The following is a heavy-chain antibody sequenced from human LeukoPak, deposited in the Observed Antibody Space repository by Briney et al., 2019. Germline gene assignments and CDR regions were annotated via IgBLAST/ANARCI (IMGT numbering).Heavy chain of an antibody. V-gene: IGHV3-23*01. Sequence: GGSLRLSCAASGFTFSSYAMSWVRQVPGKGLEWVSVISGSGDNTYYADSVKGRFTISRDNSKNTLYLQMNSLRAEDTAVYYCARDNVGATTLDYWGQGTLVTVSS. CDR1: GFTFSSYA. J-gene: IGHJ4*02. D-gene: IGHD1-26*01. CDR3: ARDNVGATTLDY. CDR2: ISGSGDNT.